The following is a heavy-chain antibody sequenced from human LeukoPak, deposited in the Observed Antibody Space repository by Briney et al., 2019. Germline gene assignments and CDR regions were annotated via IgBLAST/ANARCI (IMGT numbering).Heavy chain of an antibody. Sequence: SQTLSLTCTVSGASISSGDYLWNWIRQPPGKGLEWIGFIHDSGSTYYNPSLKSRVSISRDMSKNQLSLMLSSVTAADTAVYYCARGFGAGNYYYGWFDPWGRGTLVSVSS. D-gene: IGHD3-10*01. CDR1: GASISSGDYL. CDR2: IHDSGST. J-gene: IGHJ5*02. CDR3: ARGFGAGNYYYGWFDP. V-gene: IGHV4-30-4*01.